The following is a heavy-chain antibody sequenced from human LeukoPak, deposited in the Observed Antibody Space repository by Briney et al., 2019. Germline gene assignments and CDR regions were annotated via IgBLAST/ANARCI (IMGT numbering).Heavy chain of an antibody. CDR1: GFTFSNAW. D-gene: IGHD3-22*01. J-gene: IGHJ3*02. CDR3: TTEDDSSGYFRRDAFDI. V-gene: IGHV3-15*01. CDR2: IKSKTDGGTT. Sequence: PGGSLRLSCAASGFTFSNAWMSWVRQAPGKGLEWVGRIKSKTDGGTTDYAAPVKGRFTISRDDSKNMLYLQMNSLKTEDTAVYYCTTEDDSSGYFRRDAFDIWGQGTMVTVSS.